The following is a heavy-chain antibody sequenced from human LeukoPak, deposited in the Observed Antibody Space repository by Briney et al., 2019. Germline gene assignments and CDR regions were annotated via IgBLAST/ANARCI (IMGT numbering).Heavy chain of an antibody. Sequence: ASVKVSCKASGYTFTSYGISWVRQAPGQGLEWMGWISAYNGNTNYAQKLQGRVTMTRDTSISTAYMELSRLRSDDTAVYYCAREGSGDYVDYWGQGTLVTVSS. D-gene: IGHD6-25*01. CDR3: AREGSGDYVDY. J-gene: IGHJ4*02. V-gene: IGHV1-18*01. CDR1: GYTFTSYG. CDR2: ISAYNGNT.